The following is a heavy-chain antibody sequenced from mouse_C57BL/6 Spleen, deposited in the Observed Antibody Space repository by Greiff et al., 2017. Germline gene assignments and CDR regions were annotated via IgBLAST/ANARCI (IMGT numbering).Heavy chain of an antibody. V-gene: IGHV1-55*01. CDR2: IYPGSGST. CDR1: GYTFTSYW. D-gene: IGHD1-1*01. Sequence: QVQLQQPGAELVKPGASVKMSCKASGYTFTSYWITWVKQRPGQGLEWIGDIYPGSGSTNYNEKFKSKATLTVDTSSSTAYMQLSSLTSEDSAVYCCARRTMGSRTGYVDVWGTGTTVTVSS. CDR3: ARRTMGSRTGYVDV. J-gene: IGHJ1*03.